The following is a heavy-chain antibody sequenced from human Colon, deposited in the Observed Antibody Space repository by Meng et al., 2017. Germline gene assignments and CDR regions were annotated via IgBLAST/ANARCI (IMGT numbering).Heavy chain of an antibody. Sequence: QVHLVESGGDVVQPGRSLRLSCAASGCTFSNWGRHWGRQAPGKGLEWVAVISYDEGNKYYAGSVKGRFTISRDNSKNTLYLQMNSLRPEDTAVYYCAKARGGDYGDRYYFDNWGQGTLVTVSS. CDR2: ISYDEGNK. D-gene: IGHD4-17*01. CDR1: GCTFSNWG. CDR3: AKARGGDYGDRYYFDN. J-gene: IGHJ4*02. V-gene: IGHV3-30*18.